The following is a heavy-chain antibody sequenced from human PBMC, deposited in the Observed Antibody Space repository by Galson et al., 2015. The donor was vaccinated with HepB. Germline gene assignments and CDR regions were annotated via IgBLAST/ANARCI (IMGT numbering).Heavy chain of an antibody. CDR2: ISYDGSNK. V-gene: IGHV3-30-3*01. CDR1: GFTFSSYA. Sequence: SLRLSCAASGFTFSSYAMHWVRQAPGKGLEWVAVISYDGSNKYYADSVKGRFTISRDNSKNTLYLQMNSLRAEDTAVYYCARGGYQDYWGQGTLVTVSS. D-gene: IGHD3-22*01. CDR3: ARGGYQDY. J-gene: IGHJ4*02.